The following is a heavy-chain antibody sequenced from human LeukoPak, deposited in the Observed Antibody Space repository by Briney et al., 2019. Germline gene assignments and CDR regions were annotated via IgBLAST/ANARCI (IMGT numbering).Heavy chain of an antibody. V-gene: IGHV4-61*02. CDR3: ARDSQYWHFDL. Sequence: SQTLSLTCTVSGGSISSGSYYWSWIRQPAGKGLEWIGRIYTSGSTNYNPSLKSRVTISVDTSKNQFSLKLSSVTAADTAVYYCARDSQYWHFDLWGRGTLVTVSS. J-gene: IGHJ2*01. CDR1: GGSISSGSYY. CDR2: IYTSGST.